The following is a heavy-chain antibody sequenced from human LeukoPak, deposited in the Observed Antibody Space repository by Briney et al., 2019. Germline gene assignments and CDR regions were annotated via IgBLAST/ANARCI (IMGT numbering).Heavy chain of an antibody. J-gene: IGHJ6*03. CDR3: ARPLWFGSSEGDYYYMDV. Sequence: PSETLSPTCAVYGGSFSGYYWSWIRQPPGKGLEWIGEINHSGSTNYNPSLKSRVTISVDTSKNQFSLKLSSVTAADTAVYYCARPLWFGSSEGDYYYMDVWGKGTTVTVSS. D-gene: IGHD3-10*01. V-gene: IGHV4-34*01. CDR2: INHSGST. CDR1: GGSFSGYY.